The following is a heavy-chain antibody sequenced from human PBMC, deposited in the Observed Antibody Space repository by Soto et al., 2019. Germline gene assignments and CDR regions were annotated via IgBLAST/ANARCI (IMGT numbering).Heavy chain of an antibody. D-gene: IGHD4-4*01. CDR1: GGTFNSYR. V-gene: IGHV1-69*01. CDR3: AREKFSNYFDP. J-gene: IGHJ5*02. CDR2: LIPIFGTP. Sequence: QVQLVQSGAEVKKPGSSVKVSCKSSGGTFNSYRISWVRQARGQGLEWMGGLIPIFGTPNYAQKFQGRLTIPADDSTSTVYMELSSLRSEDTAMYYCAREKFSNYFDPWGQGSLVTVSS.